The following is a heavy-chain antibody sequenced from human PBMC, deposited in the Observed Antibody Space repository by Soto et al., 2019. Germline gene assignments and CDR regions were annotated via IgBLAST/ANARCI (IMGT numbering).Heavy chain of an antibody. CDR3: ARDTPPTDY. J-gene: IGHJ4*02. V-gene: IGHV1-18*01. CDR1: GYTFTSYH. CDR2: ISAYNTNT. Sequence: QVQLVQSGAEVKKPGASVKVSCKTSGYTFTSYHISWVRQAPGQGLEWMGWISAYNTNTNYAQKSXGXVXXTTDTLTSTAYMELRSLRSDDTAVYYCARDTPPTDYWGQGTLVTVSS.